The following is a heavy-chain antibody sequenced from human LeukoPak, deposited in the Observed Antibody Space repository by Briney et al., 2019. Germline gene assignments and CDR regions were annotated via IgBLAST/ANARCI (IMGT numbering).Heavy chain of an antibody. CDR3: AKDMRPSIAVAGTFVFYY. CDR1: GFTFDDYA. Sequence: GGSLRLSCAASGFTFDDYAMHWVRQAPGKGLEWVSGISWNSGSIGYADSVKGRFTTSRDNAKNSLYLQMNSLRAEDTALYYCAKDMRPSIAVAGTFVFYYWGQGALVTVSS. CDR2: ISWNSGSI. V-gene: IGHV3-9*01. J-gene: IGHJ4*02. D-gene: IGHD6-19*01.